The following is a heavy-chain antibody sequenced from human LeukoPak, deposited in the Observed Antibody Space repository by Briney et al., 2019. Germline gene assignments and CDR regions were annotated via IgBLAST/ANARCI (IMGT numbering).Heavy chain of an antibody. CDR2: IKQDGSEK. CDR1: GFTFSSYE. D-gene: IGHD2/OR15-2a*01. Sequence: PGGSLRLSCAASGFTFSSYEMNWVRQAPGKGLEWVANIKQDGSEKYYVDSVKGRFTISRDNAKNSLYLQMNSLRVEDTAVYYCARGTTTYTWDFQHWGQGTLVTVSS. V-gene: IGHV3-7*04. CDR3: ARGTTTYTWDFQH. J-gene: IGHJ1*01.